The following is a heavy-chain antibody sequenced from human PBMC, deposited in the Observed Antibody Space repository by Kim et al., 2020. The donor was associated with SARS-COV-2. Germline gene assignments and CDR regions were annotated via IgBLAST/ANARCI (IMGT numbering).Heavy chain of an antibody. D-gene: IGHD3-22*01. V-gene: IGHV5-10-1*01. CDR3: ARLYFVDPTTDSSGYYRPLYYYYGMDV. CDR2: IDPSDSYT. Sequence: GESLKISCKGSGYSFTSYWISWVRQMPGKGLEWMGRIDPSDSYTNYSPSFQGHVTISADKSISTAYLQWSSLKASDTAMYYCARLYFVDPTTDSSGYYRPLYYYYGMDVRGQGTTVTVSS. CDR1: GYSFTSYW. J-gene: IGHJ6*02.